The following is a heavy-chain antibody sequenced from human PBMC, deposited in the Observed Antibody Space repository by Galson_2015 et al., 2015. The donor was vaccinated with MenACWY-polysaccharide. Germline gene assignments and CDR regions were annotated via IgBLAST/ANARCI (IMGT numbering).Heavy chain of an antibody. V-gene: IGHV4-4*02. D-gene: IGHD2-2*01. CDR2: IYHSGST. J-gene: IGHJ3*02. CDR1: GGSISSSNW. CDR3: ARRPVKMSSTFAGSFAFDI. Sequence: ETLSLTCAVSGGSISSSNWWSWVRQPPGKGLEWIGEIYHSGSTNYNPSLKSRDTISVDKSKNQFSLKLSSVTAADTAVYYCARRPVKMSSTFAGSFAFDIWGQGTMVTVSS.